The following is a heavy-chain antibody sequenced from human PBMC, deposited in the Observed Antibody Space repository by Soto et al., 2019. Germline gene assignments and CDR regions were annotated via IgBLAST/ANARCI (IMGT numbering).Heavy chain of an antibody. CDR2: MYSGGTT. V-gene: IGHV3-53*01. CDR3: ARDGRDGFPLDY. CDR1: GFSVSSHH. J-gene: IGHJ4*02. D-gene: IGHD1-1*01. Sequence: GGSLRLSCAASGFSVSSHHMNWVRQAPVKGLEWVSVMYSGGTTYYSDPLKGRCTISRDNSKNMLYLQVDNLRADDTAVYYCARDGRDGFPLDYWGQGTLVTVSS.